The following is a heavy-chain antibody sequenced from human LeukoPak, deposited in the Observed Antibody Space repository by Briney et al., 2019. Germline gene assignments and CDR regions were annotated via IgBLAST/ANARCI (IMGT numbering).Heavy chain of an antibody. CDR2: ISAYNGNT. CDR3: ARGGWYEGRAFDI. J-gene: IGHJ3*02. D-gene: IGHD6-19*01. CDR1: GYTFTSYG. V-gene: IGHV1-18*01. Sequence: ASVKVSCKASGYTFTSYGIGWARQAPGQGLEWMGWISAYNGNTNYAQKLQGRVTMTTDTFTSTAYMELRSLRSDDAAAYYCARGGWYEGRAFDIWGQGTMVTVSS.